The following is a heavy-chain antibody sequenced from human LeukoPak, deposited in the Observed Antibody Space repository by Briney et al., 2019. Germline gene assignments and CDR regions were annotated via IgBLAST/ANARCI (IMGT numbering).Heavy chain of an antibody. Sequence: LGASVKVSCKASGYTFTGYYMHWVRQAPGQGLEWMGWINPNSGGTNYAQKFQGRVTMTRDTSISTAYMELSRLRSDDTAVYYCASLDIYCTSTSCQSPLFDYWGQGTLVTVSS. V-gene: IGHV1-2*03. CDR1: GYTFTGYY. CDR3: ASLDIYCTSTSCQSPLFDY. J-gene: IGHJ4*02. CDR2: INPNSGGT. D-gene: IGHD2-2*01.